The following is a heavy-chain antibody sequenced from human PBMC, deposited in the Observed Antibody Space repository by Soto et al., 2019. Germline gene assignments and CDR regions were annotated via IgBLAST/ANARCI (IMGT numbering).Heavy chain of an antibody. Sequence: GGSLRLSCAAAGFTFSSYGMHWVRQAPGKGLEWVAVISYDGSNKYYADSVKGRFTISRDNSKNTLYLQMNSLRAEDTAVYYCAKELAVAGTREVPWFDPWGQGTLVTVSS. D-gene: IGHD6-19*01. CDR2: ISYDGSNK. CDR3: AKELAVAGTREVPWFDP. CDR1: GFTFSSYG. V-gene: IGHV3-30*18. J-gene: IGHJ5*02.